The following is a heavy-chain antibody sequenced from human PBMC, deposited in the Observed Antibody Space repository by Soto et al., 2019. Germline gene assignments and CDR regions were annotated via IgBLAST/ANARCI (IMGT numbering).Heavy chain of an antibody. J-gene: IGHJ6*02. V-gene: IGHV3-23*01. CDR3: GKGHSDYLGDYNYYGMDV. D-gene: IGHD4-4*01. CDR1: GFPFNSYA. Sequence: PGGSLRLSCAASGFPFNSYAISWVRQGPGKGLEWVAASTGPGGSTYNEDSVKGRFTVSRDNSKKTVYLQLDGLRAEDTAIYYCGKGHSDYLGDYNYYGMDVWGQGTTVTVSS. CDR2: STGPGGST.